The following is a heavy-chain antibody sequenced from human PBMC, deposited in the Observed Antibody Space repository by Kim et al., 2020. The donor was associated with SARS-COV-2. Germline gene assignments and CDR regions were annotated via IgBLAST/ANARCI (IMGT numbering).Heavy chain of an antibody. D-gene: IGHD3-22*01. V-gene: IGHV1-69*13. CDR2: IIPIFGTA. J-gene: IGHJ4*02. CDR3: ASSDYDSSGYYYFDY. Sequence: SVKVSCKASGGTFSSYAISWVRQAPGQGLEWMGGIIPIFGTANYAQKFQGRVTITADESTSTAYMELSSLRSEDTAVYYCASSDYDSSGYYYFDYWGQGTLVTVSS. CDR1: GGTFSSYA.